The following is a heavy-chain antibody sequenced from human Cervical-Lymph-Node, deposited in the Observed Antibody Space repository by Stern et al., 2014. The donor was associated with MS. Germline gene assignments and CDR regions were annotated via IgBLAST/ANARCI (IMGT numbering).Heavy chain of an antibody. D-gene: IGHD4-23*01. CDR2: SYYSGST. J-gene: IGHJ4*02. Sequence: QLQLQESGPGLVKPSDTLSLTCAVSGYSISSSNWWGWIRQPPGKGLEWIWYSYYSGSTYYNPSLKSRVTMSVDTSKNQFSLKLSSVTPVDTAVYYCARKGYGGNSIVDYWGQGTLVTVSS. CDR1: GYSISSSNW. CDR3: ARKGYGGNSIVDY. V-gene: IGHV4-28*01.